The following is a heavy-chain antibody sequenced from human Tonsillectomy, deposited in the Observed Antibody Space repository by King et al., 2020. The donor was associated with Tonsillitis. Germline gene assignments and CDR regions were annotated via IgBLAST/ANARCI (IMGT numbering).Heavy chain of an antibody. CDR1: GLTFITYI. Sequence: VQLVESGGGVVPPGRSLRLSCAASGLTFITYILHWVRQAPGRGLEWVALIWNDGSKLLYTDSVKGRFTISRDNSKNTLFLQMNSLRVEGAAVYYCASEPYGDRAFDIWGQGTMVSASS. D-gene: IGHD4-17*01. CDR2: IWNDGSKL. J-gene: IGHJ3*02. CDR3: ASEPYGDRAFDI. V-gene: IGHV3-33*08.